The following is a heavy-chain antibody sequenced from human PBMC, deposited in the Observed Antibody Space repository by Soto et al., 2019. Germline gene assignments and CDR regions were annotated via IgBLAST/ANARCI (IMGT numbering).Heavy chain of an antibody. V-gene: IGHV1-46*01. D-gene: IGHD4-4*01. CDR1: GYTFTSYY. CDR3: ARDEAACHSNCLFDY. J-gene: IGHJ4*02. CDR2: INPSGGST. Sequence: GASVKVSCXASGYTFTSYYMHWVRQAPGQGLEWTGIINPSGGSTSYAQKFQGRVTMTRDTSTSTVYMELSSLRSEDTAVYYCARDEAACHSNCLFDYWGQGTLVTVSS.